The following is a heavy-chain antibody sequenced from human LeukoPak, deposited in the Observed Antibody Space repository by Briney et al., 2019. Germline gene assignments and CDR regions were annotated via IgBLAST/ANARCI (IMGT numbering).Heavy chain of an antibody. Sequence: QPGGSLRLSCTASGFTFSNYWMGWVRQAPGKGLEWVANIKEDGTTIYHVDSVKGRFTIYRDNAKNSLYVQMNSVRDEDTAVYYCARVVDYGWFDPWGQGTLVAVSS. CDR2: IKEDGTTI. CDR1: GFTFSNYW. D-gene: IGHD3-16*01. V-gene: IGHV3-7*01. CDR3: ARVVDYGWFDP. J-gene: IGHJ5*02.